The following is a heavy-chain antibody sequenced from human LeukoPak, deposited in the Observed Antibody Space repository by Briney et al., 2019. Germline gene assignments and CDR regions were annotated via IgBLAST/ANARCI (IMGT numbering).Heavy chain of an antibody. CDR2: INPNSGGT. V-gene: IGHV1-2*02. Sequence: GASVKVSCKASGYTFTGYYMHWVRQAPGQGLEWMGWINPNSGGTNYAQKFQSRVTVTRDTSISTAYMDLSRLRSDDTAVYYCAALRSLDYWGQGTLVTVSS. CDR1: GYTFTGYY. CDR3: AALRSLDY. J-gene: IGHJ4*02.